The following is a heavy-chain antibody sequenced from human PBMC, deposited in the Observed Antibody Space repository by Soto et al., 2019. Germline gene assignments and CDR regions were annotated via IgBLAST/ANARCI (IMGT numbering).Heavy chain of an antibody. J-gene: IGHJ4*02. CDR3: VSQRTTVTTQAYFDY. CDR1: GGSVTNSSYY. D-gene: IGHD4-17*01. Sequence: PSETLSLTCTVSGGSVTNSSYYWGWIRQSPGKGLEWIGSVYYRGRSYSKSSVKSRVTISVDTSKNRFSLSLNSVTASDTAVYLCVSQRTTVTTQAYFDYFGPGALVTVSS. V-gene: IGHV4-39*01. CDR2: VYYRGRS.